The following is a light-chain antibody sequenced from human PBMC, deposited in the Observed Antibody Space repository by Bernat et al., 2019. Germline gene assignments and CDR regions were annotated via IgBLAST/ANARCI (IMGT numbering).Light chain of an antibody. J-gene: IGKJ1*01. CDR2: DAS. Sequence: EIVLTQSPATLSLSPGERATLSCRASQSVSSYLACYQQKPGQAPRLLIYDASNSATGIPARFSGSGSGTDFTLTISSLEPEDFAVYYCQQRSNWPPWTFGPGTKVEIK. CDR3: QQRSNWPPWT. CDR1: QSVSSY. V-gene: IGKV3-11*01.